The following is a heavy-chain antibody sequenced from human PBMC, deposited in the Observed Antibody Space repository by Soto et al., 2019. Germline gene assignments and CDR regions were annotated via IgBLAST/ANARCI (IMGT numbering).Heavy chain of an antibody. CDR1: GVAMTYGGYS. Sequence: SETLSLTCSVSGVAMTYGGYSWSWIRQSPEKGLEWLGYIGHLETTYYNPSFKSRLSLSIDRTRNQFSLSLSSMTAEDTAVYYCARVDDFGPLRGHFHIRGQGTMVTVSS. D-gene: IGHD1-1*01. CDR2: IGHLETT. CDR3: ARVDDFGPLRGHFHI. V-gene: IGHV4-30-2*06. J-gene: IGHJ3*02.